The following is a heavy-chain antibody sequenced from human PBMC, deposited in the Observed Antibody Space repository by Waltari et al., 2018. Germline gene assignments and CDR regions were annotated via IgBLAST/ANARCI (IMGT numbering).Heavy chain of an antibody. V-gene: IGHV3-21*06. CDR2: ISGSGTYI. D-gene: IGHD3-3*01. CDR3: ARENLGVIIFHYYFMDV. CDR1: GFAFSNYN. Sequence: EVQLVESGGGLVKPGGSLRLACAASGFAFSNYNYNWVRQAPGKGLEWVSSISGSGTYIYYSDSVKGRFTISRDNAKNSLFLQMNSLRAEDTAVYYCARENLGVIIFHYYFMDVWGKGTTVTISS. J-gene: IGHJ6*03.